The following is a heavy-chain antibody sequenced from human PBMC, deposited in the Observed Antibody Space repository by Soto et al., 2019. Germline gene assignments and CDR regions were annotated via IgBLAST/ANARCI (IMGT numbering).Heavy chain of an antibody. CDR2: ISTYNGNT. V-gene: IGHV1-18*04. CDR3: ARYRYSSGWYLGTGMDV. J-gene: IGHJ6*02. CDR1: GYSFSDYG. Sequence: QVQLVQSGAEVKKPGASLKVSCQASGYSFSDYGIAWVRQAPGQGLAWVGWISTYNGNTNYAQKFQGRVTMTTDTSANTAYMELRSLRSDDTAMYYCARYRYSSGWYLGTGMDVWGQGTPVTVSS. D-gene: IGHD6-19*01.